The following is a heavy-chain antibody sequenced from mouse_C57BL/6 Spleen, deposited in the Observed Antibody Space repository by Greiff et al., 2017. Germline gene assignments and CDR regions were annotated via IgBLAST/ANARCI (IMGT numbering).Heavy chain of an antibody. CDR3: ARVHYDYDGWYCDV. Sequence: QVQLQQPGAELVKPGASVKMSCKASGYTFTSYWITWVKQRPGQGLEWIGDIYPGSGSTNYNEKFKSKATLTVDTSSSTAYMQLSSLTSEDSAVYYCARVHYDYDGWYCDVWGTGTTVTVSS. D-gene: IGHD2-4*01. CDR1: GYTFTSYW. CDR2: IYPGSGST. J-gene: IGHJ1*03. V-gene: IGHV1-55*01.